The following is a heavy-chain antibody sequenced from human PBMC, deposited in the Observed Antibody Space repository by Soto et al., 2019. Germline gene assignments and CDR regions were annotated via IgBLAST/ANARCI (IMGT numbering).Heavy chain of an antibody. D-gene: IGHD3-3*01. CDR3: ARGATYYDFWSGYSYYYYGMDV. Sequence: NPSETLSLTCTVSGGSISSGDYYWSWIRQPPGKGLEGIGYIYDSGSTYYHPSLKSRVTISVDTSKNQFSLKLSSVTAADTAVYYCARGATYYDFWSGYSYYYYGMDVWGQGTTVTVSS. CDR1: GGSISSGDYY. J-gene: IGHJ6*02. CDR2: IYDSGST. V-gene: IGHV4-30-4*01.